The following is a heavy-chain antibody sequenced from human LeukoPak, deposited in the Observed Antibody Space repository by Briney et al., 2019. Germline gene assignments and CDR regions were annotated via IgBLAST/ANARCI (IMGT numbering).Heavy chain of an antibody. CDR3: VKDLAYYYSGELYFDS. CDR1: GFNFDRLA. J-gene: IGHJ4*02. D-gene: IGHD5-12*01. CDR2: INNVATTT. V-gene: IGHV3-64D*06. Sequence: GGSLRLSCSASGFNFDRLAMHWVRQAPGKGLEYVSTINNVATTTHYADSVRDRFTISRDNVKHMLFLQMTGLRVEDTATYYCVKDLAYYYSGELYFDSWGLGTQVTVSS.